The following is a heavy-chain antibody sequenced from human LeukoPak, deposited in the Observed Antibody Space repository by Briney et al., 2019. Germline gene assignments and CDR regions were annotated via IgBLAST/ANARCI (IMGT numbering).Heavy chain of an antibody. CDR3: ASAHGIAAAGTSWVGGFDY. D-gene: IGHD6-13*01. CDR1: GGPISSSSYY. CDR2: IYYSGST. V-gene: IGHV4-39*07. J-gene: IGHJ4*02. Sequence: KASETLSLTCTVSGGPISSSSYYWGRIRQPPGKGLEWIGSIYYSGSTYYNPSLKSRVTISVDTSKNQFSLKLSSVTAADTAVYYCASAHGIAAAGTSWVGGFDYWGQGTLVTVSS.